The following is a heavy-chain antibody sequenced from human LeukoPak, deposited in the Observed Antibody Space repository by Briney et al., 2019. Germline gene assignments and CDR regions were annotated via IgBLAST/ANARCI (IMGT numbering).Heavy chain of an antibody. CDR2: IYYSGST. CDR3: AREKAHYDILTGYYYAFDI. CDR1: GGSISSYY. J-gene: IGHJ3*02. D-gene: IGHD3-9*01. Sequence: SETLSLTCTVSGGSISSYYWSWIRQPPGKELEWIGYIYYSGSTNYNPSLKSRVTISVDTSKNQFSLKLSSVTAADTAVYYCAREKAHYDILTGYYYAFDIWGQGTMVTVSS. V-gene: IGHV4-59*01.